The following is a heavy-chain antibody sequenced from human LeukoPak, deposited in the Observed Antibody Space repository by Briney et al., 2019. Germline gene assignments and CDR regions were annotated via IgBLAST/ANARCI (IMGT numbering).Heavy chain of an antibody. D-gene: IGHD6-19*01. CDR3: ARDRDSSGNFDY. CDR2: ISYDGSNK. J-gene: IGHJ4*02. V-gene: IGHV3-30-3*01. Sequence: PGRSLRLSCAASGFTFSSYAMHWVRQAPGKGLEWVAVISYDGSNKYYADSVNGRFTISRDNSKNTLYLQMNSLIAEDTAVYYCARDRDSSGNFDYWGQGTLVTVSS. CDR1: GFTFSSYA.